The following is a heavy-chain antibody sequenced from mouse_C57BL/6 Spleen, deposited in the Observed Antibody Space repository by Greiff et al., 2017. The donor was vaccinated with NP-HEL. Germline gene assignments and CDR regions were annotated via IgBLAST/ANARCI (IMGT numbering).Heavy chain of an antibody. V-gene: IGHV5-17*01. D-gene: IGHD4-1*01. CDR2: ISSGSSTI. J-gene: IGHJ2*01. Sequence: EVMLVESGGGLVKPGGSLKLSCAASGFTFSDYGMHWVRQAPEKGLEWVAYISSGSSTIYYADTVKGRFTISRDNAKNTLFLQMTSLRSEHTAMYYCARLGFDYYFDYWGQGTTLTVSS. CDR1: GFTFSDYG. CDR3: ARLGFDYYFDY.